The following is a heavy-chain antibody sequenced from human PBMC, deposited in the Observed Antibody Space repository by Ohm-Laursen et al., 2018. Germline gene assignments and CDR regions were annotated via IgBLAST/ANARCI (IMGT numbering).Heavy chain of an antibody. V-gene: IGHV1-2*02. CDR1: GYTFTGYY. D-gene: IGHD3-22*01. J-gene: IGHJ4*02. Sequence: ASVKVSCKASGYTFTGYYIHWVRQAPGQGLEWMGWINPDSGGTKYGQKFQGRVTMTRDTSITTLYMELNSLTFDDTAVYYCARAQYSSGVGVFDYWGQGTLVTVSS. CDR2: INPDSGGT. CDR3: ARAQYSSGVGVFDY.